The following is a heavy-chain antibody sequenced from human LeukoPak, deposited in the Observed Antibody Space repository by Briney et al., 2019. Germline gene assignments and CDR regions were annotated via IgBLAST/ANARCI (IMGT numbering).Heavy chain of an antibody. CDR1: GYTFTGYY. V-gene: IGHV1-2*02. D-gene: IGHD3-22*01. CDR3: ARGPYDYDSSGLRYFDY. CDR2: IDPNSGGT. Sequence: ASVKVSCKASGYTFTGYYMHWVRQAPGQGLEWMGWIDPNSGGTNYAQNFQGRVTMTRDTSISTAYMDLSRLRSDDTAVYYCARGPYDYDSSGLRYFDYWGQGTLVTVSS. J-gene: IGHJ4*02.